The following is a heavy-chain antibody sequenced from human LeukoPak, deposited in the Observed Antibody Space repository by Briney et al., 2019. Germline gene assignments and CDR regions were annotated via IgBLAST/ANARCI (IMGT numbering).Heavy chain of an antibody. V-gene: IGHV4-30-4*01. CDR2: IYYSGST. D-gene: IGHD4-17*01. CDR1: GGSVSSGSYY. J-gene: IGHJ4*02. CDR3: ARTYGDYAFDY. Sequence: PSETLSLTCTVSGGSVSSGSYYWSWIRQPPGKGLEWIGYIYYSGSTYYNPSLKSRVTISVDTSKNQFSLKLSSVTAADTAVYYCARTYGDYAFDYWGQGTLVTVSS.